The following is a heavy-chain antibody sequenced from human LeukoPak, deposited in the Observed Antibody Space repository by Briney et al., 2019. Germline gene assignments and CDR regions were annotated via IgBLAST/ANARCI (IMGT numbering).Heavy chain of an antibody. V-gene: IGHV4-39*01. Sequence: RTSETLSLTCTVSGGSISSSSYYWGWIRQPPGKGLEWIGSIYYSGSTYYNPSLKSRVTISVDTSKNQFSLKLSSVTAADTAVYYCARHGRWFGELPIDYWGQGTLVTVSS. J-gene: IGHJ4*02. D-gene: IGHD3-10*01. CDR1: GGSISSSSYY. CDR3: ARHGRWFGELPIDY. CDR2: IYYSGST.